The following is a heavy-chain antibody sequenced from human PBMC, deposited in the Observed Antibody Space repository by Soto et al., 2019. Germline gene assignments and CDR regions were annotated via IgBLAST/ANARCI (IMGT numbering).Heavy chain of an antibody. CDR3: ARSVVVVAATPGAFDI. D-gene: IGHD2-15*01. J-gene: IGHJ3*02. Sequence: QVQLVQSGAEVKKPGSSVKVSCKASGGTFISYAISWVRQAPGQGLEWMGGIIPIFGTANYAQQFQGRVTITAGESTSTAYMELRSLRSEDTAVYYCARSVVVVAATPGAFDIWGQATMLTVSS. CDR1: GGTFISYA. CDR2: IIPIFGTA. V-gene: IGHV1-69*12.